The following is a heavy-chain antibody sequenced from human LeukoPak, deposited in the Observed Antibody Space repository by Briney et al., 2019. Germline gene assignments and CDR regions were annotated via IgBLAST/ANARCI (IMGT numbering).Heavy chain of an antibody. CDR1: GFRFNKDW. CDR2: IKQDGSEM. CDR3: ARARTLAVTPAAMPYYFDY. Sequence: GGYLRLSCAASGFRFNKDWMSWVRQAPGKGLEWVANIKQDGSEMYYVDSVEGRFTVSRDNAKNSLYLQMDSLRAEDTAVYYCARARTLAVTPAAMPYYFDYWGQGSLVTVSS. J-gene: IGHJ4*02. D-gene: IGHD2-2*01. V-gene: IGHV3-7*01.